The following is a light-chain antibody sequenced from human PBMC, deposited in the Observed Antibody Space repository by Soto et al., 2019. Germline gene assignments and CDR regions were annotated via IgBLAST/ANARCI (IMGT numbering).Light chain of an antibody. J-gene: IGKJ1*01. CDR3: QQYNSYPPT. Sequence: DIQMPPSPSTLSASIGDRVPITFRASQSIGRWLAWYQQKPGKATNLLIYDASSLQSGAPSRFSGSGSGTEFTPTTTSLQPDDFATYYCQQYNSYPPTVAQGTKVDI. V-gene: IGKV1-5*01. CDR2: DAS. CDR1: QSIGRW.